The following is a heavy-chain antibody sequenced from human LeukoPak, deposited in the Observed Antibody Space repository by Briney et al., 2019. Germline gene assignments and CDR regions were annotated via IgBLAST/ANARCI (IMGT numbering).Heavy chain of an antibody. J-gene: IGHJ4*02. CDR1: GYTLTELS. V-gene: IGHV1-24*01. Sequence: ASVKVSCKVSGYTLTELSMHWVRQAPGKGLEWMGGFDPEDGETIYAQKFQGRVTMTEDTSTDTAYMELSSLRSEDTAVYYCATALQRYFDWFPLFDYWGQGTLVTVSS. D-gene: IGHD3-9*01. CDR3: ATALQRYFDWFPLFDY. CDR2: FDPEDGET.